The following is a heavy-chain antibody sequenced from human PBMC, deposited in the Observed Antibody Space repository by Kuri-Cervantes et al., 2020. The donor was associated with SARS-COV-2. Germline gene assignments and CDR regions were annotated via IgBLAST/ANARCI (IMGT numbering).Heavy chain of an antibody. J-gene: IGHJ5*02. CDR1: GSSISSSSYY. Sequence: GSLRLSCSVSGSSISSSSYYWGWIRQPPGKGLEWIASIYYGGNTYYNPSLKSRVTISIDTSKNQFSLKLSSVTAADTAVYYCARQMMSSITIFGVVITRNWFDPWGQGTLVTVSS. V-gene: IGHV4-39*01. CDR3: ARQMMSSITIFGVVITRNWFDP. D-gene: IGHD3-3*01. CDR2: IYYGGNT.